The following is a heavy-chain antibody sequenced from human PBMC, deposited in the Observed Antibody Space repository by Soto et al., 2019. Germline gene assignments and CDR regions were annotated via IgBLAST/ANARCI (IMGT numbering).Heavy chain of an antibody. J-gene: IGHJ4*02. CDR2: IYFNGNT. CDR1: AASFSKYY. Sequence: SETLSLTCTASAASFSKYYWSWIRQPPGKGLEWIGYIYFNGNTNYNPSLKRRVNKLIDTSKKQISLNLTSVTDADTAVYYCASVTFGGVVLAHWGQGALVTVS. D-gene: IGHD3-16*01. V-gene: IGHV4-59*01. CDR3: ASVTFGGVVLAH.